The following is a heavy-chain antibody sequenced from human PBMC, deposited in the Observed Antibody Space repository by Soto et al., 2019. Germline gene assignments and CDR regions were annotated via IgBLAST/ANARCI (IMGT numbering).Heavy chain of an antibody. V-gene: IGHV1-69*13. CDR2: IIPIFGTA. CDR1: GGTFSSYA. Sequence: GASVKVSCKASGGTFSSYAISWVRQAPGQGLEWMGGIIPIFGTANYAQKFQGRVTITADESTSTAYMELSSLRSEDTAVYYCAREDEEVAVAETNWFDPWGQGTLVTVSS. D-gene: IGHD6-19*01. J-gene: IGHJ5*02. CDR3: AREDEEVAVAETNWFDP.